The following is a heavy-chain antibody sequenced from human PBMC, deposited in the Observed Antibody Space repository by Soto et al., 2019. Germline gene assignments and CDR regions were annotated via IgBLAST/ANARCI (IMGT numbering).Heavy chain of an antibody. CDR2: INHSGST. V-gene: IGHV4-34*01. CDR1: GGSFSGYY. J-gene: IGHJ4*02. Sequence: PSETLSLTCAVYGGSFSGYYWSWIRQPPGKGLEWIGEINHSGSTNYNPSLKSRVTISVDTSKNQFSLKLSSVTAADTAVYYCARETSGYGDYWCQGTLVTVSS. D-gene: IGHD3-22*01. CDR3: ARETSGYGDY.